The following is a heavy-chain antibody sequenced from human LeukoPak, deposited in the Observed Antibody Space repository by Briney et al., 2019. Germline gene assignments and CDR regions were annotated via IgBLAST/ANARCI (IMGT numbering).Heavy chain of an antibody. J-gene: IGHJ4*02. D-gene: IGHD6-13*01. CDR3: AKDPAVGAAAGQFDY. V-gene: IGHV3-30*18. CDR2: ISYDGSNK. CDR1: GFTFSSYG. Sequence: GRSLRLSCAASGFTFSSYGMHWVRQAPGKGLEWVAVISYDGSNKYYADSVKGRSTISRDNSKNTLYLQMNSLRAEDTAVYYCAKDPAVGAAAGQFDYWGQGTLVTVSS.